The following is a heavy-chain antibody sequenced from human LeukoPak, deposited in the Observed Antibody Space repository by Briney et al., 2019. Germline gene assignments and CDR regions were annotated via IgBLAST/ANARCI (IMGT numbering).Heavy chain of an antibody. Sequence: AAVHVSCKACGYRLTSLGISWVRQAPGQGGEWMGWINAYNGNTNYAQKRHGRVTMTTDTSTNTAYMELRSLRSDDTAVYYCARDRYQDYYDSSGVDDAFDIWGQGTMVTVSS. D-gene: IGHD3-22*01. CDR2: INAYNGNT. V-gene: IGHV1-18*01. J-gene: IGHJ3*02. CDR3: ARDRYQDYYDSSGVDDAFDI. CDR1: GYRLTSLG.